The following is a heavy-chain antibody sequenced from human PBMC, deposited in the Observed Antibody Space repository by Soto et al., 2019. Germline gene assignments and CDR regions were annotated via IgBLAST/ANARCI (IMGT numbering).Heavy chain of an antibody. Sequence: SKATGKGLEWVSAISGSGGSTYYADSVKGRFTISRDNSKNTLYLQMNSLRALFLQAEDGIRDVRSVSAFLLNRSSDL. V-gene: IGHV3-23*01. D-gene: IGHD3-10*02. CDR3: IRDVRSVSAFLLNRSSDL. CDR2: ISGSGGST. J-gene: IGHJ2*01.